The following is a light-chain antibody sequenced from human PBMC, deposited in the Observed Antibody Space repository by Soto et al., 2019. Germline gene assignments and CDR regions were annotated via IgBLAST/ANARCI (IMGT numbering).Light chain of an antibody. J-gene: IGKJ2*01. Sequence: DIQMTQSPSTLSASVGDRVTITCRASQSISSWLAWYQQKAGKAPKLLIYKASSLESGAPSRFSGSGSGTEFTLTISSLQPDDFATYYCQQYYSQYTFGQGTKLEIK. CDR2: KAS. CDR1: QSISSW. V-gene: IGKV1-5*03. CDR3: QQYYSQYT.